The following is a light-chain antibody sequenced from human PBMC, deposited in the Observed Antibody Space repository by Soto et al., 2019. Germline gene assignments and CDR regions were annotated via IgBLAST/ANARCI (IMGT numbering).Light chain of an antibody. V-gene: IGKV3-20*01. CDR1: QSVSSNY. J-gene: IGKJ1*01. Sequence: EVVLTQSPGTLSLSPGERATLSCRASQSVSSNYLAWYKQRLGLPPRLLIYSASKRPTGISDRFIGRGSGTDFTLTIRRLATEDFAVYFCQQYGSSPRTFGQGTKVDI. CDR3: QQYGSSPRT. CDR2: SAS.